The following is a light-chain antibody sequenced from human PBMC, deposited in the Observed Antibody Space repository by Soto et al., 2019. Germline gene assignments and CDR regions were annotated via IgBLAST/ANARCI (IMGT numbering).Light chain of an antibody. V-gene: IGKV3D-15*01. CDR2: DAS. J-gene: IGKJ1*01. CDR1: QSVSSY. CDR3: QQYYNWRPR. Sequence: EIVMTQSPATLSVSPWEIATLSCRASQSVSSYLAWYQQKPGQAPRLLIYDASNRATGIPARFSGSGSGTDFTHTISRLQSEDFAFYYCQQYYNWRPRFGQGTKVDIK.